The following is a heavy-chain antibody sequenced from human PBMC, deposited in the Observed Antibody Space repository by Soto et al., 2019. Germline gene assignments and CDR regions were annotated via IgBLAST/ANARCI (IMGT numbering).Heavy chain of an antibody. V-gene: IGHV5-51*01. CDR1: GYRFTSYW. J-gene: IGHJ4*02. CDR2: IHPGDSDT. Sequence: HGESLKISCEGSGYRFTSYWIGWVRQMPGKGLEWMGIIHPGDSDTRYSPSFQGQVTISVDKSISAAYLQWSSLKASDTAMYYCATLKRGPYYFDYWGQGTRVTVSS. D-gene: IGHD3-16*01. CDR3: ATLKRGPYYFDY.